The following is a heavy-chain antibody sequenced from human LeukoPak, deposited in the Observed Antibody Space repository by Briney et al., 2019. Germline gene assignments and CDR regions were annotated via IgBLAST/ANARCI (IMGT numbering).Heavy chain of an antibody. CDR1: GFTFSANG. D-gene: IGHD3-16*01. Sequence: GGSLRLSCAASGFTFSANGMGWVRQAPGKGLEWVSGISRSGDYTYYADSVRGRFTISRDNSKNTLYLQLSSLRAEDTAVYYCAKLPTSGGDYVYMDYWGQGTLVTVSS. CDR2: ISRSGDYT. CDR3: AKLPTSGGDYVYMDY. J-gene: IGHJ4*02. V-gene: IGHV3-23*01.